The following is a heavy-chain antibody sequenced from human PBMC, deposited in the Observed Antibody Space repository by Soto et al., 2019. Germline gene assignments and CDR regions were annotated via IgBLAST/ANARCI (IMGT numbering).Heavy chain of an antibody. CDR2: ISHSGTS. CDR1: GGSISSSHW. D-gene: IGHD3-9*01. CDR3: ARVVLTITRGAFDA. J-gene: IGHJ5*02. V-gene: IGHV4-4*02. Sequence: QVQLQESGPGLVKPSGTLSLTCAVSGGSISSSHWWTWVRQSPGKGLEYIGEISHSGTSNSNPSLKSRVTLSVDKSKNHFSLTLTSVTAADTAVYYCARVVLTITRGAFDAWGQGILVTVSS.